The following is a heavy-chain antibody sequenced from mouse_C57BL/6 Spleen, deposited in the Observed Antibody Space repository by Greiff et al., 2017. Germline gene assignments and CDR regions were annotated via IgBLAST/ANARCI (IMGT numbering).Heavy chain of an antibody. D-gene: IGHD2-3*01. CDR3: ARIGSYDGYYFDY. V-gene: IGHV2-9-1*01. CDR2: IWTDGGT. Sequence: VKLQESGPGLVAPSQSLSITCTVSGFSLTSYAISWVRQPPGKGLEWLGVIWTDGGTNYNSALKSRLSISKDNSKSQVFLKMNSLQTDDTARYYCARIGSYDGYYFDYWGQGTTLTVSS. CDR1: GFSLTSYA. J-gene: IGHJ2*01.